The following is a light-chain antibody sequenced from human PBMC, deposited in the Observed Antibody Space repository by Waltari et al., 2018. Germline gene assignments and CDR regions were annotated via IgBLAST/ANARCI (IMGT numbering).Light chain of an antibody. CDR1: QSLLYKFNDKNY. J-gene: IGKJ1*01. CDR3: QQYYSRRT. CDR2: WAS. Sequence: DIVMTQSPDSLAVSLGERVTINCKSSQSLLYKFNDKNYLAWYQQKPGQPPKLLFYWASTRHSGVPDRFSGSGSATDFTLTISSLQAEDVAVYYCQQYYSRRTFGQGTRVEIK. V-gene: IGKV4-1*01.